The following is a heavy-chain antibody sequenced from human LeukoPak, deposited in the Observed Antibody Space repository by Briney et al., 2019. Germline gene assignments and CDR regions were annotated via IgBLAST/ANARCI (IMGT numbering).Heavy chain of an antibody. J-gene: IGHJ4*02. V-gene: IGHV3-15*01. Sequence: GGSLRLSCAASGFTFSNAWMSWVRPAPGNWLEWVGRIRSKTDGGTTDYAALVKGRFTISRDDSKNTLYLQMNSLETEDTAVYFCTTYRAAADWGQGTLVTVSS. CDR2: IRSKTDGGTT. D-gene: IGHD6-25*01. CDR3: TTYRAAAD. CDR1: GFTFSNAW.